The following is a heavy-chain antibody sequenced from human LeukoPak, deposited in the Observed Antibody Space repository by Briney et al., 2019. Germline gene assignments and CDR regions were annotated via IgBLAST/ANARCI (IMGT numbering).Heavy chain of an antibody. J-gene: IGHJ4*02. CDR3: AHSHGYGSSWSGFDS. V-gene: IGHV2-5*02. CDR2: IYWDDEK. D-gene: IGHD6-13*01. Sequence: SGPTLVNPTQTLTLTCAFSGFSLSTSGVGVGWIRQPPGKALEWLALIYWDDEKRHSPSLKSRLTITKDTSKNQVVLTMTNMDPVDTATYYCAHSHGYGSSWSGFDSWGQGTLVTVSS. CDR1: GFSLSTSGVG.